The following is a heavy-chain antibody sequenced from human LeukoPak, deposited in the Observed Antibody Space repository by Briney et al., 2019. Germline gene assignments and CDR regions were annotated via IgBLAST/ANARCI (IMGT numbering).Heavy chain of an antibody. CDR2: ISGSGVDT. CDR1: GFTFSAYG. J-gene: IGHJ5*02. CDR3: AKGSSYSSGNNWFDP. Sequence: GGSLRLSCAASGFTFSAYGMAWVRQAPGKGLERISDISGSGVDTYYADSVKGRFTISRDNSLNTLYLQTNSLRAEDTAVYYCAKGSSYSSGNNWFDPWGQGTLVTVSS. D-gene: IGHD3-22*01. V-gene: IGHV3-23*01.